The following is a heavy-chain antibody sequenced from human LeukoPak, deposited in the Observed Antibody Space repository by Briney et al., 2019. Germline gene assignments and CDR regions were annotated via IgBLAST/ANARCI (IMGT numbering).Heavy chain of an antibody. Sequence: GGSLRLSCAASGFTVSSNSMSWVRQAPGKGLEWVSLTYSGGSTYYADSVNGRFTISRDNSKNMLYLQMNSLRAEDTAVYYCARDGRWLQPGAFDIWGQGTMVTVSS. CDR3: ARDGRWLQPGAFDI. CDR1: GFTVSSNS. V-gene: IGHV3-66*01. CDR2: TYSGGST. D-gene: IGHD5-24*01. J-gene: IGHJ3*02.